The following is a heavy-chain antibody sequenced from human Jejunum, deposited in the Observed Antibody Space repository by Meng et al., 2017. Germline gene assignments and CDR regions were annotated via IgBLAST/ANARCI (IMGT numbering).Heavy chain of an antibody. D-gene: IGHD7-27*01. CDR1: GFAFTNAW. CDR2: IKSNKDGETA. Sequence: EVRLVGSGGGFVKPGASLRPSCAASGFAFTNAWMSWVRQAPGKGLEWVGRIKSNKDGETADYAAPVKGRFTISRDDSKNTLYLQMSSLKTEDTAVYYCTTIYWGYWGQGTLVTVSS. V-gene: IGHV3-15*01. J-gene: IGHJ4*02. CDR3: TTIYWGY.